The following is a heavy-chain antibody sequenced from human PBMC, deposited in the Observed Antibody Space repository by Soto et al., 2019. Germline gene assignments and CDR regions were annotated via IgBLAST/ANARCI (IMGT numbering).Heavy chain of an antibody. CDR2: INTDGSIT. CDR3: ARDTDGLHY. Sequence: PGGSLRLSSAASGFTFSSYSMNWVRQAPGKGLEWVSRINTDGSITDYADSVKGRFTVSRDNPKNTLYLQMNSLRAEDTAVYYCARDTDGLHYWGQGTLVTVSS. J-gene: IGHJ4*02. V-gene: IGHV3-74*01. CDR1: GFTFSSYS.